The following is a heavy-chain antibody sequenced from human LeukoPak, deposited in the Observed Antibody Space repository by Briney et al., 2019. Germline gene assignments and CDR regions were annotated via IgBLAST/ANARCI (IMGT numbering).Heavy chain of an antibody. CDR1: GGSISSGDYY. CDR2: IYYSGST. Sequence: PSGTLSLTCTVSGGSISSGDYYWSWIRQPPGKGLEWIGYIYYSGSTYYNPSLKSRVTISADTSKNQFSLKLSSVTAADTAVYYCARDAGRYNWNDAVAFDIWGQGTMVTVSS. D-gene: IGHD1-1*01. V-gene: IGHV4-30-4*01. CDR3: ARDAGRYNWNDAVAFDI. J-gene: IGHJ3*02.